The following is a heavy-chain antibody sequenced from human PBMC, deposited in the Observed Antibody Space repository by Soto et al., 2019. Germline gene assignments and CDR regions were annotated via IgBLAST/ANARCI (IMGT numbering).Heavy chain of an antibody. CDR2: IYSGGST. CDR1: GFTVSSNY. J-gene: IGHJ4*02. D-gene: IGHD2-15*01. CDR3: ASPYCSGGSCYFDY. Sequence: EVQLVESGGGLVQPGGSLRLSCAASGFTVSSNYMSWVRQAPGKGLEWVSVIYSGGSTYYADSVKGRFTISRHNSKNTLYLQMNSLRAEDTAVYYCASPYCSGGSCYFDYWGQGTLVTVSS. V-gene: IGHV3-53*04.